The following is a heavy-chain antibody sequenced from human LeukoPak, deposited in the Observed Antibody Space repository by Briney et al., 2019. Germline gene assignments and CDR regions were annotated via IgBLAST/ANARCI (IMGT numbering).Heavy chain of an antibody. J-gene: IGHJ4*02. D-gene: IGHD4-17*01. CDR2: ISPNSGGR. Sequence: ASVKVSCKASGYTFTGYYIHWVRQAPGQGLEWMGWISPNSGGRNHAQKFQGRVTMTRDTSVSTAHTELSNVRSDDTAVYYCARGTTVTTPFDYWGQGTLVTVSS. V-gene: IGHV1-2*02. CDR1: GYTFTGYY. CDR3: ARGTTVTTPFDY.